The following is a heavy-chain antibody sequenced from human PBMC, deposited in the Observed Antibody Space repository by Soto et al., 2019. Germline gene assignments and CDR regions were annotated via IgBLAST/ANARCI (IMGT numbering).Heavy chain of an antibody. CDR3: ARDHSHSSSSRFLAFDI. Sequence: QVQLQESGPGLVKPSQTLSLTCTVSGGSISSGGYYWSWIRQHPGKGLEWIGYIYYSGSTYYNPALKSRVTISVDTSKNQFSLKLSSVTAADTAVYYCARDHSHSSSSRFLAFDIWGQGTMVTVSS. D-gene: IGHD6-6*01. V-gene: IGHV4-31*03. CDR2: IYYSGST. J-gene: IGHJ3*02. CDR1: GGSISSGGYY.